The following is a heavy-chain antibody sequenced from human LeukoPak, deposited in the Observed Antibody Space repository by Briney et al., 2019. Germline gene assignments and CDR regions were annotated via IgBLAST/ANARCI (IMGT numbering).Heavy chain of an antibody. CDR2: ITPDGSGK. D-gene: IGHD3-10*01. CDR1: GFSFKDYW. J-gene: IGHJ4*02. V-gene: IGHV3-7*01. CDR3: VTSWVRQQRDF. Sequence: PGGSLRLSCAASGFSFKDYWMSWVRQAPGKGLEWVADITPDGSGKTYVDSVKGRFTISRDNAKQSLYLQMDTLTAEDTAVYYCVTSWVRQQRDFWGQGTLVTVSS.